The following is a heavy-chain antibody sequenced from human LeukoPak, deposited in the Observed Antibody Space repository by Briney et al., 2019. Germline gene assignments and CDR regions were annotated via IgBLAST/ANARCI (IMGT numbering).Heavy chain of an antibody. D-gene: IGHD3-10*01. CDR3: ARDVLLWFGELLNNWFDP. Sequence: GGSLRLSCAASGFTFSSYAMSWVRQAPGKGLEWVSAISGSGGSTYYADSVKGRFTISRDNSKNTLYLQMNSLRAEDTAVYYCARDVLLWFGELLNNWFDPWGQGTLVTVSS. CDR2: ISGSGGST. J-gene: IGHJ5*02. CDR1: GFTFSSYA. V-gene: IGHV3-23*01.